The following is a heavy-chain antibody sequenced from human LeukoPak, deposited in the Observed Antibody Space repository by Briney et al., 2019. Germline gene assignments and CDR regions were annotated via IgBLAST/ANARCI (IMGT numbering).Heavy chain of an antibody. V-gene: IGHV4-59*01. CDR2: IYYSGST. J-gene: IGHJ3*02. CDR3: ARALMTTVTNRAFDI. CDR1: GGSISSYY. Sequence: PSETLSLTCTVSGGSISSYYWSWIRQPPGKGLEWIGYIYYSGSTNYNPSLKSRVTISVDTSKNQFSLKLSSVTAADTAVYYCARALMTTVTNRAFDIWGQRTMVTVSS. D-gene: IGHD4-17*01.